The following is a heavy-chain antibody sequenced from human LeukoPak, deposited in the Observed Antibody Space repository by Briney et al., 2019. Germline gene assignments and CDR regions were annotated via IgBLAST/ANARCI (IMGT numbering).Heavy chain of an antibody. V-gene: IGHV3-43*02. CDR3: AKFYGSGTYYNNYFDY. CDR2: INGNGGST. D-gene: IGHD3-10*01. J-gene: IGHJ4*02. Sequence: GGSLRLSCAASGFNFDEYPMHWVRQAPGKGLEWVAAINGNGGSTDYGDSVKGRCTISRDSNKNSLFLQMNSLRTGDTAFYYCAKFYGSGTYYNNYFDYWGQGALVTVSS. CDR1: GFNFDEYP.